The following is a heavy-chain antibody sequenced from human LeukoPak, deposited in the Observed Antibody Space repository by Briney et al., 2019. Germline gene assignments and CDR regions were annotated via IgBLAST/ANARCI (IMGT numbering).Heavy chain of an antibody. CDR2: IYYSGST. Sequence: SETLSLTCTVSGGSISSSSYYWGWIRQPPGKGLEWIGSIYYSGSTYYNPSLKSRVTISVDTSKNQFSLKLSSVTAADTAVYYCASYRPMVRGNSGFDPWGQGTLVTVSS. V-gene: IGHV4-39*07. CDR1: GGSISSSSYY. CDR3: ASYRPMVRGNSGFDP. J-gene: IGHJ5*02. D-gene: IGHD3-10*01.